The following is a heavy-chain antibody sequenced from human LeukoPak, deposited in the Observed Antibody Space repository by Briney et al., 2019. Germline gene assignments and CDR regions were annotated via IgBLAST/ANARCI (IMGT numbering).Heavy chain of an antibody. CDR3: ARAFYNTFDY. D-gene: IGHD5-24*01. CDR1: GSSISSGDYY. J-gene: IGHJ4*02. Sequence: SETLSLTCTVSGSSISSGDYYWSWIRQPPGKGLEWIEYISNSGNTYYNPSLESRVTISVDMSKNQFSLKLSSVTAADTAVYYYARAFYNTFDYWGQGTLVTVSS. CDR2: ISNSGNT. V-gene: IGHV4-30-4*01.